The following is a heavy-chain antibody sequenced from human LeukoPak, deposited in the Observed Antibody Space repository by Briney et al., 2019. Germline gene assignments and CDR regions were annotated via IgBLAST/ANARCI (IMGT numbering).Heavy chain of an antibody. CDR3: ARDLDIAAAGPFFDY. CDR1: GFTFSDYY. D-gene: IGHD6-13*01. J-gene: IGHJ4*02. CDR2: ISSSGSAI. Sequence: GGSLRLSCAASGFTFSDYYMSWIRQAPGKGPEWVSYISSSGSAIYYADSVKGRFTISRDNAKNSLYLQMNSLKAEDTAVYYCARDLDIAAAGPFFDYWGQGTLVTVSS. V-gene: IGHV3-11*04.